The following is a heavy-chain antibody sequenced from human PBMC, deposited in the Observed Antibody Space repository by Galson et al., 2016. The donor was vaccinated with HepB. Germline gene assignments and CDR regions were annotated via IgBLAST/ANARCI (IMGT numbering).Heavy chain of an antibody. D-gene: IGHD3-9*01. CDR1: GFTFTNAW. V-gene: IGHV3-74*01. Sequence: SLRLSCAASGFTFTNAWMNWVRQAPGKGLVWVSRINSAGSSDASSVSYADSVKGRFTVSRDSSKLYLQMNTLRVEDTAVYYCARDRDDIVTGYHPLFDNWGQGTLVTVS. CDR2: INSAGSSDASSV. CDR3: ARDRDDIVTGYHPLFDN. J-gene: IGHJ4*02.